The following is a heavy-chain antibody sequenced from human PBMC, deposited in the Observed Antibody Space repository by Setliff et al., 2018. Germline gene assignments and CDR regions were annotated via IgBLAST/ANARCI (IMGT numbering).Heavy chain of an antibody. D-gene: IGHD3-22*01. Sequence: SETLSLACAVSGGSISDNNWWSWVRQPPGKGLEWIGEIYSRGSTNYNPSLKSRVTVSLDASKNQLSLKLSSVTAADTAVYYCARDHYDYYDSRQAFDIWGQGTMVTVSS. J-gene: IGHJ3*02. CDR3: ARDHYDYYDSRQAFDI. V-gene: IGHV4-4*02. CDR1: GGSISDNNW. CDR2: IYSRGST.